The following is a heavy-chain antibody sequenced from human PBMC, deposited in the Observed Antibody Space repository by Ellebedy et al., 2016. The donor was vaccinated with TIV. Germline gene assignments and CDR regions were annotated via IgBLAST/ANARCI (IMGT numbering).Heavy chain of an antibody. D-gene: IGHD3-10*01. J-gene: IGHJ5*02. CDR3: ARGISGSGNYYPNWFDP. CDR1: GGTFGSYA. CDR2: IIPILDIA. Sequence: AASVKVSCKASGGTFGSYAVSWVRQAPGQGLEWMGRIIPILDIANYAQKFQGRVTITADKSTTTAYMELSSLRSEDTAVYFCARGISGSGNYYPNWFDPWGQGTLVTVSS. V-gene: IGHV1-69*04.